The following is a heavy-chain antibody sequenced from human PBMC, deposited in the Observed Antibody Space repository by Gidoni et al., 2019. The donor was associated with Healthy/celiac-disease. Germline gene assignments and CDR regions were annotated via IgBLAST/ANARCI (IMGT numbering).Heavy chain of an antibody. Sequence: QVQLVESGGGVVQPGSSLRLSCAASGFTFSSYAMHWVRQAPGKGLEWVAVISYDGSNKYYADSVKGRFTISRDNSKNTLYLQMNSLRAEDTAVYYCARELVVAGTYYFDYWGQGTLVTVSS. V-gene: IGHV3-30*01. J-gene: IGHJ4*02. CDR1: GFTFSSYA. D-gene: IGHD6-19*01. CDR2: ISYDGSNK. CDR3: ARELVVAGTYYFDY.